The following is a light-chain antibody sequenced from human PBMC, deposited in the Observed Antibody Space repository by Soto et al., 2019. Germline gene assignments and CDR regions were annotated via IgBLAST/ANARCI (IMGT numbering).Light chain of an antibody. CDR1: SSDVGSYNL. V-gene: IGLV2-23*02. Sequence: QSALTQPASVSGSPGQSSTISCTGTSSDVGSYNLVSWYQRHPDKDPKLMIYEVSKRPSGVSDRFSGSKSGNTASLTISGLQAEDEADYYCCSYASTSTLLFGGGTKVTVL. J-gene: IGLJ3*02. CDR3: CSYASTSTLL. CDR2: EVS.